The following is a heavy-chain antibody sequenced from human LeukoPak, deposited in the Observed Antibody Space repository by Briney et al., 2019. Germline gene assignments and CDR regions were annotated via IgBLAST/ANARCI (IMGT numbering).Heavy chain of an antibody. J-gene: IGHJ4*02. Sequence: ASETLSLTCTVSGSSISAYYWTWIRQSPGEGLEWIGNIYYSGSANSNPSLKSRVTVSLDTSKNQFSLKLSSVTAADTAVYYCARFGYSYGYGDYWGQGTLVTVSS. CDR3: ARFGYSYGYGDY. D-gene: IGHD5-18*01. V-gene: IGHV4-59*08. CDR2: IYYSGSA. CDR1: GSSISAYY.